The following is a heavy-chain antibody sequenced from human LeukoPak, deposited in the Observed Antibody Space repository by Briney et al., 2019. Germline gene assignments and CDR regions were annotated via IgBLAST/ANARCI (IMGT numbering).Heavy chain of an antibody. CDR1: GFSFGSYG. CDR2: IQYDGSNQ. CDR3: ARREGAYDAFDI. Sequence: GGSLRLSCAASGFSFGSYGMHWVRQAPGKGLEWVAYIQYDGSNQQYADSVKGRFSISRDNSKNMLNLQMNSLRAEDTAVYYCARREGAYDAFDIWGQGTMVTVSS. V-gene: IGHV3-30*02. J-gene: IGHJ3*02. D-gene: IGHD3-16*01.